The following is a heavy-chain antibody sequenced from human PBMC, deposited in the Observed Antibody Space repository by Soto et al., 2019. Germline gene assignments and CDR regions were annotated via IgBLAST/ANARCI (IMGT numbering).Heavy chain of an antibody. V-gene: IGHV3-74*01. CDR2: INSDGSST. Sequence: GGSLRLSCAASGFTFSSYWMHWVRQAPGKGLVWVSRINSDGSSTSYADPVKGRFTISRDNAKNTLYLQMNSLRAEDTAVYYCASLAVAGTIVDYWGQGTLVTVSS. J-gene: IGHJ4*02. CDR1: GFTFSSYW. D-gene: IGHD6-19*01. CDR3: ASLAVAGTIVDY.